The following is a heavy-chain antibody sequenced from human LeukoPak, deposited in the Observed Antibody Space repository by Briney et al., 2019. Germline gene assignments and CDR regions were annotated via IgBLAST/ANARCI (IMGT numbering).Heavy chain of an antibody. CDR1: GGSISSSSYY. CDR2: IYTSGST. Sequence: SETLSLTCTVSGGSISSSSYYWGWIRQPPGKGLEWIGRIYTSGSTNYNPSLKSRVTMSVDTSKNQFSLKLSSVTAADTAVYYCARSHLLWFGELYYYYMDVWGKGTTVTISS. V-gene: IGHV4-61*05. J-gene: IGHJ6*03. CDR3: ARSHLLWFGELYYYYMDV. D-gene: IGHD3-10*01.